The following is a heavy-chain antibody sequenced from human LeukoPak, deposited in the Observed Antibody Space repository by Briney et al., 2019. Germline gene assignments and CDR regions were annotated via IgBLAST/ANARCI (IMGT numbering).Heavy chain of an antibody. Sequence: ASVTVSCKASGYTFIGYYMHWVRQAPGQGLEWMGWIDPYSGGTHFAQRFQGRVSMTLDTFISTAYMELTRLTSDDTAVYYCARDGVAGSSDAFDIWGQGTMVTVSA. V-gene: IGHV1-2*02. CDR2: IDPYSGGT. CDR3: ARDGVAGSSDAFDI. D-gene: IGHD6-19*01. CDR1: GYTFIGYY. J-gene: IGHJ3*02.